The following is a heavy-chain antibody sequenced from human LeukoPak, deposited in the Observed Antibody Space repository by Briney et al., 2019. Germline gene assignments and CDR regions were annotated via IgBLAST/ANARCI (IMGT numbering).Heavy chain of an antibody. CDR2: INHSGST. V-gene: IGHV4-34*01. D-gene: IGHD5-18*01. Sequence: SETLSLTCAVYGGSFGGYYWSWIRQPPGKGLEWIGEINHSGSTNYNPSLKSRVTISVDTSKNQFSLKLSSVTAADTAVYYCARGGIQLWLPYYYYYMDVWGKGTTVTVSS. CDR1: GGSFGGYY. J-gene: IGHJ6*03. CDR3: ARGGIQLWLPYYYYYMDV.